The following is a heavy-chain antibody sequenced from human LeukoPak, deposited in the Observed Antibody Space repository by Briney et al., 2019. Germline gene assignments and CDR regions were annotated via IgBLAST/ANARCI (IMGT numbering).Heavy chain of an antibody. CDR2: IVGDGYKS. CDR1: GFTFSSYA. D-gene: IGHD2-15*01. CDR3: AKDIVFLFGDP. V-gene: IGHV3-23*01. Sequence: GGSLRLSCGAAGFTFSSYAMNWVRQAPGKGLEWVSTIVGDGYKSYYADSVKGRFAIPRDNSKSTLYLQMNSLKAEDTAIYYCAKDIVFLFGDPRGQGTLVTVSS. J-gene: IGHJ5*02.